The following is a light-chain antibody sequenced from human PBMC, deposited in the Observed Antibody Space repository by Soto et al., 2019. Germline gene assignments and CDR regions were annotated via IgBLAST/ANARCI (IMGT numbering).Light chain of an antibody. J-gene: IGKJ4*01. CDR2: GAS. CDR3: QQASSFPLT. CDR1: QGVSTW. V-gene: IGKV1-12*01. Sequence: DLQMTQSPSAVSASVGDRVTITCRASQGVSTWLAWYQRKPGKAPKLLIYGASILQSGVPSRFSGSGSGTDFSLTISGLQPEDSATYYCQQASSFPLTFGGGTKVEIQ.